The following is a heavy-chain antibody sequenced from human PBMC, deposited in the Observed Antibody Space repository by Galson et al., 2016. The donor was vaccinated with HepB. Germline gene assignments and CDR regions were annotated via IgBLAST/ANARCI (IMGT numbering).Heavy chain of an antibody. CDR2: IASNSRYI. Sequence: SLRLSCAVSGFTFSSYSMNWVRQAPGKGLEWVSSIASNSRYINYADSVKGRFTMSRDNAKNSLYLQMNSLRAEDTAVYYCARERNYYDSSGYYYDYFDYWGQRALVTVSS. CDR3: ARERNYYDSSGYYYDYFDY. CDR1: GFTFSSYS. D-gene: IGHD3-22*01. J-gene: IGHJ4*02. V-gene: IGHV3-21*01.